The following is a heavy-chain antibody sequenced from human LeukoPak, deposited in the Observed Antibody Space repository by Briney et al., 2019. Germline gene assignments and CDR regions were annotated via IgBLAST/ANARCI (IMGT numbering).Heavy chain of an antibody. J-gene: IGHJ4*02. D-gene: IGHD1-26*01. CDR1: GGSVSSGSYY. V-gene: IGHV4-61*01. CDR2: IYYSGST. CDR3: ARGSFRSLDY. Sequence: SETLSLTCTVSGGSVSSGSYYWSWIRQPPGKGLEWIGYIYYSGSTNYNPSLKSRVTISVDTSKNQFSLKLSSVTAADTAVYYCARGSFRSLDYWGQGTLVTVSS.